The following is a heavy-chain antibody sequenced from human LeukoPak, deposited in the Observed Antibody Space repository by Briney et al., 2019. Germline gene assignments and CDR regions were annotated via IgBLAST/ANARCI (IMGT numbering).Heavy chain of an antibody. J-gene: IGHJ4*02. D-gene: IGHD3-22*01. CDR3: AKVLEVTNSGYQGCFHY. V-gene: IGHV3-30*02. Sequence: PGGSLRLSCAASGFTFSSYGMHWVRQAPGKGLEWVAFIRYDGSNKYYADSVKGRFTISRDNSKNTVYLQMNSLRAEDTAVYYCAKVLEVTNSGYQGCFHYWGQGTLVTVSS. CDR1: GFTFSSYG. CDR2: IRYDGSNK.